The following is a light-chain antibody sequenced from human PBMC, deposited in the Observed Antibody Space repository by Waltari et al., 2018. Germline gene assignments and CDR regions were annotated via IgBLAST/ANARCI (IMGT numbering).Light chain of an antibody. Sequence: DIVMTQSPDSLAVSLGERATINCKSSQSLLYNSNDKNYLAWYQQKPGQRPKLLIYWASTRHSGVPDRFSGSGSATDFTLTISSLQAEDVAVYYCQQYYSRRTFGQGTKVEIK. CDR3: QQYYSRRT. J-gene: IGKJ1*01. CDR1: QSLLYNSNDKNY. V-gene: IGKV4-1*01. CDR2: WAS.